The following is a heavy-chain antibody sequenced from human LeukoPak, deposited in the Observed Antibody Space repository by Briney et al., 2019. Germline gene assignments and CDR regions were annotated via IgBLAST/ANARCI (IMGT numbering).Heavy chain of an antibody. Sequence: PSETLSLTCAVSGGSISSESHYWSWLRQPAGKGLEWIGRIYTSGSTSYNPSLKSRVTISVDTSRNQFSLKLSSVTAADTAVYYCARGWFGELSRYYYMDVWGKGTTVTISS. CDR2: IYTSGST. D-gene: IGHD3-10*01. V-gene: IGHV4-61*02. CDR1: GGSISSESHY. CDR3: ARGWFGELSRYYYMDV. J-gene: IGHJ6*03.